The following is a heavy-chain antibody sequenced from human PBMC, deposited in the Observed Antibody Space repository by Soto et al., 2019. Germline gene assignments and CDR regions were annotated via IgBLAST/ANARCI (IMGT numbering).Heavy chain of an antibody. V-gene: IGHV4-59*01. CDR1: VGSISSYY. CDR3: ARAGYSSSYDY. D-gene: IGHD6-6*01. CDR2: IYYSGST. J-gene: IGHJ4*02. Sequence: PSETLSLTCTVSVGSISSYYWSWIRQPPGKGLEWIGYIYYSGSTNYNPSLKSRVTISVDTSKNQFSLKLSSVTAAETAVYYCARAGYSSSYDYWGQGTLVTVS.